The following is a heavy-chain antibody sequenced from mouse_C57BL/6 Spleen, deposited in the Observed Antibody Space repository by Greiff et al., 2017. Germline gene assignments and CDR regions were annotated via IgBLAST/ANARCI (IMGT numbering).Heavy chain of an antibody. V-gene: IGHV1-81*01. J-gene: IGHJ4*01. CDR3: ATPYDYDEGGNAMDY. Sequence: QVQLKESGAELARPGASVKLSCKASGYTFTSYGISWVKQRTGQGLEWIGEIYPRSGNTYYNEKFKGKATLTADKSSSTAYMELRSLTSEDSAVYFCATPYDYDEGGNAMDYWGQGTSVTVSS. CDR1: GYTFTSYG. CDR2: IYPRSGNT. D-gene: IGHD2-4*01.